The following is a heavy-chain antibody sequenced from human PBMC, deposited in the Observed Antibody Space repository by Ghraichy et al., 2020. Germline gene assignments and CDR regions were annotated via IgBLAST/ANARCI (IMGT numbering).Heavy chain of an antibody. Sequence: GGSLRLSCAASGFTFSTYAMNWVRQAPGKGLEWVSGISATGGRTYYADSVRGRFIVSRNNSNNTLYLQMNSLRAEDTAVYYCAKDRGIAVVPTDHWGQGTLLTVSS. V-gene: IGHV3-23*01. CDR1: GFTFSTYA. J-gene: IGHJ4*02. CDR2: ISATGGRT. D-gene: IGHD2-2*01. CDR3: AKDRGIAVVPTDH.